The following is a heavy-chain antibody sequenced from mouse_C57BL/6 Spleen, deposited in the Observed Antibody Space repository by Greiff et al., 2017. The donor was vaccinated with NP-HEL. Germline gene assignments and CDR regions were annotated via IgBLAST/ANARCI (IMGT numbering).Heavy chain of an antibody. D-gene: IGHD2-4*01. J-gene: IGHJ3*01. CDR2: IDPETGGT. CDR1: GYTFTDYE. V-gene: IGHV1-15*01. Sequence: VQLQESGAELVRPGASVTLSCKASGYTFTDYEMHWVKQTPVHGLEWIGAIDPETGGTAYNQKFKGKAILTADKSSSTAYMELRSLTSEDSAVYYCTHYYDYDWFAYWGQGTLVTVSA. CDR3: THYYDYDWFAY.